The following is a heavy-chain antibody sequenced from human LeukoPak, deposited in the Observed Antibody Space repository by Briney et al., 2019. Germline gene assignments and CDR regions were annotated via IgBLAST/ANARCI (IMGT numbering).Heavy chain of an antibody. D-gene: IGHD5-18*01. V-gene: IGHV4-39*01. CDR3: VRRVNTYGGWFDR. CDR1: GDSIRSNNYH. J-gene: IGHJ5*02. Sequence: SETLSLTCSVSGDSIRSNNYHWGWIRPSPGKGLERIGTIDYSGNTYYNPSLNSRVTISADTSRNQFSLKLSSVTAADTAIYYCVRRVNTYGGWFDRWGQGALVTVSS. CDR2: IDYSGNT.